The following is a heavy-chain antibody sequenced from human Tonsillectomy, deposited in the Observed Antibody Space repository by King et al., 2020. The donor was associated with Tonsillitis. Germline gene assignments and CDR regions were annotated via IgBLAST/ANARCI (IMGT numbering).Heavy chain of an antibody. CDR1: GFSLSTSGMC. CDR3: ARLTYTGAGTYYKTLPDY. V-gene: IGHV2-70*11. Sequence: VTLKESGPALVKPTQTLTLTCTFSGFSLSTSGMCVSWIRQPPGKALEWLARIDWVDDKYYSTSLKTRLTISKDTSKNQVVLRMTNMDPVDTATYYCARLTYTGAGTYYKTLPDYWGQGTLVTVSS. J-gene: IGHJ4*02. D-gene: IGHD3-10*01. CDR2: IDWVDDK.